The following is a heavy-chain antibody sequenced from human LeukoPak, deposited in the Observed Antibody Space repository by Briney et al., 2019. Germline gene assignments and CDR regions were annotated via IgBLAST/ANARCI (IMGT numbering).Heavy chain of an antibody. Sequence: GGSLRLSCAASGLTFSNYWMSWVRQAPGKGLEWVANIKEDGSEKYYVDSVKGRFTISRDNAKNSLYLQMNSLRAEDTAVYYCARWKECSNSPWAFDIWGQGTMVTVSS. CDR1: GLTFSNYW. D-gene: IGHD6-6*01. CDR3: ARWKECSNSPWAFDI. J-gene: IGHJ3*02. CDR2: IKEDGSEK. V-gene: IGHV3-7*01.